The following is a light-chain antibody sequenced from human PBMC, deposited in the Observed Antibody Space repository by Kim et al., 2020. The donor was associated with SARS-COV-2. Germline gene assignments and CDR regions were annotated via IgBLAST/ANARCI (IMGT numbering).Light chain of an antibody. CDR2: VGDGGSN. Sequence: GASIKLSCKVNSERSDYAVGWHRQQPQEGRRFLMKVGDGGSNNGENGIPDRFCGSRCGAEWYLTISSLQSDDEADYYCQTWGTGMVFGGGTQLTVL. CDR1: SERSDYA. CDR3: QTWGTGMV. V-gene: IGLV4-69*01. J-gene: IGLJ7*01.